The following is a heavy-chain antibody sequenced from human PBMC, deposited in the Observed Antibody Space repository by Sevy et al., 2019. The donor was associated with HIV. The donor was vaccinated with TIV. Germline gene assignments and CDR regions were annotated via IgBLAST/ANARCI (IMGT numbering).Heavy chain of an antibody. CDR1: GGSISSSNW. CDR2: IYHSGST. D-gene: IGHD2-15*01. V-gene: IGHV4-4*01. Sequence: SETLSLTCAVSGGSISSSNWWSWVHQPPGKGLEWIGEIYHSGSTNYNPSLKSRVTISVDKSKNQFSLKLSSVTAADTAVYCCARDPKVVVAAMRDYYYYGMDVWGQGTTVTVSS. CDR3: ARDPKVVVAAMRDYYYYGMDV. J-gene: IGHJ6*02.